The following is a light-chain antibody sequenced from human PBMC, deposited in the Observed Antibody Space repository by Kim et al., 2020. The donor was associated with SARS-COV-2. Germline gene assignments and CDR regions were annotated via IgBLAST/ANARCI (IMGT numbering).Light chain of an antibody. J-gene: IGKJ2*01. CDR2: DAS. V-gene: IGKV1-33*01. CDR3: QHYDSLPYT. Sequence: SASVGDIVTITCQASQEIRNYLNWYQQKSGKAPKVLIYDASNLETGVPSRFSGSGSGTSFTFTINSLQPEDVATYYCQHYDSLPYTFGQGTKLEI. CDR1: QEIRNY.